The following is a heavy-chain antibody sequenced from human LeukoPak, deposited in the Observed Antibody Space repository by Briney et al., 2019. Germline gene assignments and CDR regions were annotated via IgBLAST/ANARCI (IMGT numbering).Heavy chain of an antibody. CDR1: GDSISSYY. Sequence: SETLSLTCTVSGDSISSYYWNWIRQTPRKGLEWIGYIYNDVTTNYNPSLRSRVSISVDTSKNTFSLKVFSVAPADTAVYYCARAPTPRGSSRYWGQGILVTVSS. CDR3: ARAPTPRGSSRY. J-gene: IGHJ4*02. D-gene: IGHD1-26*01. CDR2: IYNDVTT. V-gene: IGHV4-59*01.